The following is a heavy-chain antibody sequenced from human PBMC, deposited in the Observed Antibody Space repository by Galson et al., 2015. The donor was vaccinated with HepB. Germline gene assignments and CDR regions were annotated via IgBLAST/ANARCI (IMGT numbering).Heavy chain of an antibody. V-gene: IGHV1-69*02. CDR2: IIPILGIA. CDR1: GGTFSSYT. D-gene: IGHD5-18*01. CDR3: ARGDSSHYFDY. Sequence: SVKVSCKASGGTFSSYTISWVRQAPGQGLEWMGRIIPILGIANYAQKFQGRVTITADKSTSTAYMELSSLRSEDTAVYYCARGDSSHYFDYWGQGTLVTVSS. J-gene: IGHJ4*02.